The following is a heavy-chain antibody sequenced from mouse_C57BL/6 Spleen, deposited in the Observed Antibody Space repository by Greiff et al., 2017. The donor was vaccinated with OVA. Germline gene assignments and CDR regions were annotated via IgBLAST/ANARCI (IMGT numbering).Heavy chain of an antibody. CDR3: TRVGDGYYFDD. V-gene: IGHV5-9-1*02. J-gene: IGHJ2*01. CDR1: GFTFSSYA. CDR2: ISSGGDYI. Sequence: EVQVEESGEGLVKPGGSLKLSCAASGFTFSSYAMSWVRQTPEQRLEWVAYISSGGDYIYYADTVKGRFTISRDNARNTLYLQMSSLKSEDTAMYYCTRVGDGYYFDDWGQGTTLTVSS. D-gene: IGHD2-3*01.